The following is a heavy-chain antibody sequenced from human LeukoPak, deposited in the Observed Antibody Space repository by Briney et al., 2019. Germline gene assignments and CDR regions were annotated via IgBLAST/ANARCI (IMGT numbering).Heavy chain of an antibody. CDR1: GYIFTSYG. CDR3: VRDIQWRFDP. V-gene: IGHV1-18*01. D-gene: IGHD2-8*01. J-gene: IGHJ5*02. Sequence: ASVKVSCKASGYIFTSYGISWVRQAPGQGLEWMGWISTNKGNTNYAQRLQGRVAMTTDTSTSTAYMELRSLRSDDTAIYYCVRDIQWRFDPWGQGTLVTVSS. CDR2: ISTNKGNT.